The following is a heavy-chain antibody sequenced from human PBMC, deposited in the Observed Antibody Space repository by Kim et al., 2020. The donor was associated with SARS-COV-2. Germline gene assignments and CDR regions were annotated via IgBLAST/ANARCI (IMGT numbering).Heavy chain of an antibody. V-gene: IGHV3-48*03. CDR2: ISSSGSTI. Sequence: GGSLRLSCAASGFTFSSYEMNWVRQAPGKGLEWVSYISSSGSTIYYADSVKGRFTISRDNAKNSLYLQMNSLRAEDTAVYYCARAARDAFDIWGQGTMVTVSS. CDR1: GFTFSSYE. CDR3: ARAARDAFDI. J-gene: IGHJ3*02.